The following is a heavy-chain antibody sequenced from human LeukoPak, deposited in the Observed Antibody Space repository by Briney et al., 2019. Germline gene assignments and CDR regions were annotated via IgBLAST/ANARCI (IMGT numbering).Heavy chain of an antibody. CDR1: GGTFSSYA. V-gene: IGHV1-69*05. D-gene: IGHD3-10*01. Sequence: ASVKVSCKASGGTFSSYAISWVRQAPGLGLEWMGRIIPIFGTANYAQKFQGRVTITTDESTSTAYMELSSLRSEDTAVYYCARDTYYYGSGNRADDYWGQGTLVTVSS. CDR2: IIPIFGTA. CDR3: ARDTYYYGSGNRADDY. J-gene: IGHJ4*02.